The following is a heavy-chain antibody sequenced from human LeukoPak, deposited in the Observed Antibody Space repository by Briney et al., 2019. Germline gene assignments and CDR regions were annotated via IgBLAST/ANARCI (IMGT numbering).Heavy chain of an antibody. D-gene: IGHD2-15*01. V-gene: IGHV3-64D*09. J-gene: IGHJ5*02. CDR3: VKDRQYCSGGSCYPNWFDP. Sequence: GGSLRLSCSASGFTFSSYAMHWVRQAPGKGLEYVSAISSNGGSTYYADSVKGRFTISRNNSKNTLYLQMSSLRAEDTAVYYCVKDRQYCSGGSCYPNWFDPWGQGTLVTVSS. CDR2: ISSNGGST. CDR1: GFTFSSYA.